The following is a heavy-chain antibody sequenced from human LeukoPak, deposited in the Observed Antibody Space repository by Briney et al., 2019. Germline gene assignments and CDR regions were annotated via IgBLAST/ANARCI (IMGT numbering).Heavy chain of an antibody. V-gene: IGHV4-59*11. CDR3: ARLIAAAGSYYLDV. CDR1: GGSISSHY. Sequence: PSETLSLTCTVSGGSISSHYWSWIRQPPGKGLEWIGYIYYSGSTNYNPSLKSRVTISVDTSKNQFSLKLSSVTAADTAVYYCARLIAAAGSYYLDVWGKGTTVTVSS. J-gene: IGHJ6*03. D-gene: IGHD6-13*01. CDR2: IYYSGST.